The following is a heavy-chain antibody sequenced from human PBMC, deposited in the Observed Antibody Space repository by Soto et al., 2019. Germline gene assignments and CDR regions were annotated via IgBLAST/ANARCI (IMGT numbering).Heavy chain of an antibody. CDR2: IIPIFGTA. J-gene: IGHJ3*02. CDR3: ARDGYTRHDAFDI. V-gene: IGHV1-69*13. Sequence: SVKVSCKASGGTFSSYAISWVRQAPGQGLEWMGGIIPIFGTANYAQKFQGRVTITADESTSTAYMELNSLRSEDTAVYYCARDGYTRHDAFDIWGQGTMVTVSS. CDR1: GGTFSSYA. D-gene: IGHD5-12*01.